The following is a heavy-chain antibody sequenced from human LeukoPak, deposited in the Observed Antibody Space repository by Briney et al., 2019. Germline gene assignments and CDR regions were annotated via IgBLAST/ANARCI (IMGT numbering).Heavy chain of an antibody. D-gene: IGHD6-13*01. CDR2: ISWNSGSI. CDR3: AKDQGILRNYYGMDV. J-gene: IGHJ6*02. Sequence: SGGSLRLSCAASGFTFDDYAMHWVRQAPGKGLEWVSGISWNSGSIGYADSVKGRFTISRDNAKNSLYLQMNSLRAEDTALYYCAKDQGILRNYYGMDVWGQGTTVTVSS. CDR1: GFTFDDYA. V-gene: IGHV3-9*01.